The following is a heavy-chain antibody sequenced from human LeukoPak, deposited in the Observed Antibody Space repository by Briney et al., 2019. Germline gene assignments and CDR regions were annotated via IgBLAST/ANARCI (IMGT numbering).Heavy chain of an antibody. J-gene: IGHJ4*02. V-gene: IGHV1-18*01. Sequence: ISAYNGNTNYAQKLQGRVTMTTDTSTSTAYMELRSLRSDDTAVYYCARGVTMIVVAYDYWGQGTLVTVSS. D-gene: IGHD3-22*01. CDR2: ISAYNGNT. CDR3: ARGVTMIVVAYDY.